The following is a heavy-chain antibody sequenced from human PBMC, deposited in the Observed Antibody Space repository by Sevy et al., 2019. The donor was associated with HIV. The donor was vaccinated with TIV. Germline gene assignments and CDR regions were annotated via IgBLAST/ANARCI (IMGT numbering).Heavy chain of an antibody. CDR3: TRNIRDLVPYYYYYMDV. J-gene: IGHJ6*03. D-gene: IGHD6-13*01. CDR1: GFTFEDYA. Sequence: GGSLRLSCTGSGFTFEDYAVSWVRQAPGKGLEWVGFIRSEAYGGTTAYGASVKGRFTISRDDSKNIADLQRNSLKTDDTAVYYCTRNIRDLVPYYYYYMDVWGKGTTVTVSS. CDR2: IRSEAYGGTT. V-gene: IGHV3-49*04.